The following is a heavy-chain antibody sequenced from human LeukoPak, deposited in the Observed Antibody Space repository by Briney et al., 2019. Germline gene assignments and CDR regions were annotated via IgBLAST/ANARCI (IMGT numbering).Heavy chain of an antibody. V-gene: IGHV1-18*04. CDR3: AREGDYCSGGSCYREYYFDY. CDR1: GYSLTDYY. CDR2: ISAYNGNT. D-gene: IGHD2-15*01. Sequence: ASVKVSCKASGYSLTDYYIHWVRQAPGQGLEWMGWISAYNGNTNYAQKLQGRVTMTTDTSTSTAYMELRSLRSDDTAVYYCAREGDYCSGGSCYREYYFDYWGQGTLVTVSS. J-gene: IGHJ4*02.